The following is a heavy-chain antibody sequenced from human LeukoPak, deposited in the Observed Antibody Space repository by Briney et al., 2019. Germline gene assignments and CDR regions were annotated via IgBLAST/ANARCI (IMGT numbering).Heavy chain of an antibody. Sequence: GSLRLSCAASGFTFSSDAMHWVRQAPGKGLEYVSAISSNGGTTHYGNSVKGRFTISRDNSKNTLYLQMGSLRAEDMAVYFCARSSGYGYYFDYWGRGTLVTVSS. CDR1: GFTFSSDA. V-gene: IGHV3-64*01. J-gene: IGHJ4*02. CDR2: ISSNGGTT. D-gene: IGHD3-22*01. CDR3: ARSSGYGYYFDY.